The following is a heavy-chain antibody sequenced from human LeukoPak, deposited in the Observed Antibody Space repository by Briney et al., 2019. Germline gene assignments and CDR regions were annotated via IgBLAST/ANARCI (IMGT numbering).Heavy chain of an antibody. J-gene: IGHJ4*02. CDR2: IYSGGST. CDR3: ARELPRGNWEY. Sequence: PGGSLRLSCAASGFNVSRNYMSWVRQAPGKGLEWVSVIYSGGSTYYADSVKGRFIISRDNSKNTVYLQMNSLRAEDTAVYYCARELPRGNWEYWGQGPLVSVSS. CDR1: GFNVSRNY. D-gene: IGHD7-27*01. V-gene: IGHV3-53*01.